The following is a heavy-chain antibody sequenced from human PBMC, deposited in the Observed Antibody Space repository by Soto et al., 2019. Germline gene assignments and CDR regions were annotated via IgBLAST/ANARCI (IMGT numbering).Heavy chain of an antibody. CDR2: INPGDSDI. D-gene: IGHD4-4*01. J-gene: IGHJ6*02. CDR1: GYSFTTYW. Sequence: PGESLKISCKASGYSFTTYWIAWVRQMPGKGLEWMGIINPGDSDIRYSPSFQGQVTISADNSISTAYLQWSSLKASDTAMYCCARHEQFYYYYYGMDVWGQGTAVTVSS. V-gene: IGHV5-51*01. CDR3: ARHEQFYYYYYGMDV.